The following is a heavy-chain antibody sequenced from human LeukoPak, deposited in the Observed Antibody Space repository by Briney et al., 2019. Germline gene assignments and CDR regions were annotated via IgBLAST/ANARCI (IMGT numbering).Heavy chain of an antibody. Sequence: SGTLSLTCSVSGASISNNNWWNWMRQAPGKGLEWIGDIFHAGSTNYNSSLKSRVTISLDKSKNQFSLTLTSVTAADTAVYYCAVLEGYYSGSGTYHWGQGILVTVSS. J-gene: IGHJ1*01. D-gene: IGHD3-10*01. CDR1: GASISNNNW. CDR2: IFHAGST. CDR3: AVLEGYYSGSGTYH. V-gene: IGHV4-4*02.